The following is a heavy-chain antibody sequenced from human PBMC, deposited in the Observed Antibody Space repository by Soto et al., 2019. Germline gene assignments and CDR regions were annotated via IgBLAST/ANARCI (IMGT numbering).Heavy chain of an antibody. V-gene: IGHV1-18*01. Sequence: ASVKVSCKASGYTFTSYGISWVRQAPGQGLEWMGWISAYNGNTNYAQKLQGRVTMTTDTSTSTAYMELRSLRSDDTAVYYCARENCSGGSCYYFDYWGQGTLVTVS. CDR3: ARENCSGGSCYYFDY. CDR1: GYTFTSYG. CDR2: ISAYNGNT. J-gene: IGHJ4*02. D-gene: IGHD2-15*01.